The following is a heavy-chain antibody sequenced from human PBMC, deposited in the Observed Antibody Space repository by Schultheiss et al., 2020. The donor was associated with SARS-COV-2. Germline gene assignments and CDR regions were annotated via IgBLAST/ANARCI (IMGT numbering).Heavy chain of an antibody. V-gene: IGHV4-34*01. J-gene: IGHJ6*02. D-gene: IGHD6-13*01. Sequence: GSLRLSCAASGFTFSNAWMSWIRQPPGKGLEWIGEINHSGSTNYNPSLKSRVTISVDTSKNQFSLKLSSVTAADTAVYYCARLGIAAAGTEDDYYYGMDVWGQGTTVTVSS. CDR2: INHSGST. CDR1: GFTFSNAW. CDR3: ARLGIAAAGTEDDYYYGMDV.